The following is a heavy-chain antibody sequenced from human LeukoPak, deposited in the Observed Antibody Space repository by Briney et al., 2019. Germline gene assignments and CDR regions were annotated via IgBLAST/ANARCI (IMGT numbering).Heavy chain of an antibody. D-gene: IGHD2-15*01. J-gene: IGHJ6*02. CDR2: ITSDGSSA. Sequence: GGSLRLSCVASGFTFTSYWMHWVRQAPGKGLVWVSRITSDGSSARYADSVKGRFTFSRDNAKNTLYLQMNSLRAEDTAVYYCARGFPYCSGGSCYYGLDVWGQGSTVTVSS. CDR1: GFTFTSYW. V-gene: IGHV3-74*01. CDR3: ARGFPYCSGGSCYYGLDV.